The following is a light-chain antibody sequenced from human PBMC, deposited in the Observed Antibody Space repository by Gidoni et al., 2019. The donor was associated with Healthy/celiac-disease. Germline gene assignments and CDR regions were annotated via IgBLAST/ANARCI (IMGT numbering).Light chain of an antibody. J-gene: IGKJ3*01. V-gene: IGKV3-11*01. CDR3: QQRSNWLRT. CDR1: QSVSSY. Sequence: EIVFTQSPATLSLSPGERATLSCRASQSVSSYLAWYQQKPGQAPRLLIYDASNRATGIPARFSGSGSGTDFTLTISSLEPEDFTVYYCQQRSNWLRTFGPXTKVDIK. CDR2: DAS.